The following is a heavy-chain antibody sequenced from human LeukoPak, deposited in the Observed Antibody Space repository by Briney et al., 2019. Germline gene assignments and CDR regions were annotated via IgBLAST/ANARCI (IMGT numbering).Heavy chain of an antibody. CDR1: GGSFSGYY. CDR3: ARGRIYDSWSGYYSGGYYYYYYYMDV. J-gene: IGHJ6*03. Sequence: SETLSLTCAVYGGSFSGYYWSWIRQPPGKGLEWIGEINHSGSTNYNPSLKSRVTISVDTSKNQFSLKLSSVTAADTAVYYCARGRIYDSWSGYYSGGYYYYYYYMDVWGKGTTVTVSS. V-gene: IGHV4-34*01. D-gene: IGHD3-3*01. CDR2: INHSGST.